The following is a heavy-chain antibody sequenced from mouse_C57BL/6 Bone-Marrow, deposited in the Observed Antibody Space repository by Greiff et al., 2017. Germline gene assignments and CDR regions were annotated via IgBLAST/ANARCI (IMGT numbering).Heavy chain of an antibody. CDR1: GYSTTSGYY. D-gene: IGHD3-2*02. CDR3: ARSPVRLPSDY. Sequence: EVQLVESGPGLVKPSQSLSLTCSVTGYSTTSGYYWNWIRQFPGNKLEWMGYISYDGSNNYNPSLKNRISITRDTSKNQFFLKLNSVTTEDTATYYCARSPVRLPSDYWGQGTTLTVSS. J-gene: IGHJ2*01. V-gene: IGHV3-6*01. CDR2: ISYDGSN.